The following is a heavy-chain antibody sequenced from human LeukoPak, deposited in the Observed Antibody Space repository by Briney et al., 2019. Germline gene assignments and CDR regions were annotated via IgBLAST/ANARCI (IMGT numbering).Heavy chain of an antibody. J-gene: IGHJ4*02. CDR2: IYYSGST. V-gene: IGHV4-39*07. CDR1: GGSISSSSYY. CDR3: ARVVLPTATKYYFDY. Sequence: SETLSLTCTVSGGSISSSSYYWGWIRQPPGKGLEWIGSIYYSGSTYYNPSLKSRVTISVDTSKNQFSLKLSSVTAADTAVYYCARVVLPTATKYYFDYWGQGTLVTVSS.